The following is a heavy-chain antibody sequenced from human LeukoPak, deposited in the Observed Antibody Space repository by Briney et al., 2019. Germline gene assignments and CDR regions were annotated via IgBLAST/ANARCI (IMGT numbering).Heavy chain of an antibody. D-gene: IGHD3-9*01. Sequence: PSETLSLTCTVSGGSISSYYWSWIRQPPGKGLEWIGYIYYSGSTNYNPSLKSRVTISVDTSKNQFSLKVSSVTAAGTAVYFCARHPGYYDILTGIYYYYMDVWGKGTTVTVSS. V-gene: IGHV4-59*08. CDR1: GGSISSYY. J-gene: IGHJ6*03. CDR2: IYYSGST. CDR3: ARHPGYYDILTGIYYYYMDV.